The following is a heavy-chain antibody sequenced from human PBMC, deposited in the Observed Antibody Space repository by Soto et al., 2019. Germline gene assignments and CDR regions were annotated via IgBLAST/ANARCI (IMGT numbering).Heavy chain of an antibody. CDR2: INYSGIS. CDR1: YGSISRSY. Sequence: SETLSLTCTVSYGSISRSYWSWIRQSPGKGLEWIGYINYSGISNYNPSLKSRVTMSVDTSKNQFSLKLSSVTAADTAVYYCARDPSPGDVWGKGTKVTVSS. J-gene: IGHJ6*04. CDR3: ARDPSPGDV. V-gene: IGHV4-59*01.